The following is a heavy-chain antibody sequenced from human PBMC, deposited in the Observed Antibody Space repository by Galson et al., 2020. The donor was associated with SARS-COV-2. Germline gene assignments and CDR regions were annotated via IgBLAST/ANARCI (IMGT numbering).Heavy chain of an antibody. CDR1: GFTFSNYW. V-gene: IGHV3-74*01. D-gene: IGHD6-13*01. CDR3: ARGGYSSSWYDNFDY. Sequence: GESLKISCAASGFTFSNYWMHWVRQAPGKGLVWLSRINSDGSSTRYADSVKGRFTISRDNAKNTLFMQMSGLRAEDTAVYYCARGGYSSSWYDNFDYWGQGTLVTVSS. CDR2: INSDGSST. J-gene: IGHJ4*02.